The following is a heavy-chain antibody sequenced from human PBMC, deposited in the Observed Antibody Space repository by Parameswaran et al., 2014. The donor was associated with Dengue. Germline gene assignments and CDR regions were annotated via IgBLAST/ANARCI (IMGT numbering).Heavy chain of an antibody. D-gene: IGHD2-8*02. V-gene: IGHV3-66*02. Sequence: VRQGSRKGLEWVSVIYSGGSTYYADSVKGRFTISRDNSKNTLYLQMNSLRAEDTAVYYCAREAPGDYYYYYMDVWGKGTTVTVSS. CDR2: IYSGGST. CDR3: AREAPGDYYYYYMDV. J-gene: IGHJ6*03.